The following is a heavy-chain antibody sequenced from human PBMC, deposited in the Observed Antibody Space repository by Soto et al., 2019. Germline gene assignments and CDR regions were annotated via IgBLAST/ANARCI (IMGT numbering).Heavy chain of an antibody. D-gene: IGHD1-26*01. CDR3: ARGRGGSYPEGWFDP. J-gene: IGHJ5*02. V-gene: IGHV1-2*04. CDR1: GYTFTGYY. CDR2: INPNSGGT. Sequence: ASVKVSCKASGYTFTGYYMHWVRQAPGQGLEWMGWINPNSGGTNYAQKFQGWVTMTRDTSISTAYMELSRLRSDDTAVYYCARGRGGSYPEGWFDPWGQGTLVTVSS.